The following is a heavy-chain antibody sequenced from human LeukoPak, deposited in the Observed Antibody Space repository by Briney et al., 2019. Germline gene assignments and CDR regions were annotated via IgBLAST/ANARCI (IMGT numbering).Heavy chain of an antibody. Sequence: GGSLKLSCAASGFTFSNAWMSWVRQAPGKGLEWVDRIKSKTDGGTTDYAAPVKGRFTISRDDSKNTLYLQMNSLKTEDTAVYYCTTAYYDSSGYHPLGYWGQGTLVTVSS. D-gene: IGHD3-22*01. CDR2: IKSKTDGGTT. CDR3: TTAYYDSSGYHPLGY. J-gene: IGHJ4*02. V-gene: IGHV3-15*01. CDR1: GFTFSNAW.